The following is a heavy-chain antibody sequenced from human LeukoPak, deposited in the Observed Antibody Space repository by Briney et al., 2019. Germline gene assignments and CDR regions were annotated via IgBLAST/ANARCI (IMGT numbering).Heavy chain of an antibody. J-gene: IGHJ4*02. V-gene: IGHV3-30*02. CDR2: LRYDGSNE. Sequence: GGSLRLSCAASGFTFSNYGMHWVRQAPGKGLEWVAFLRYDGSNEYYADSVKGRFTISRDNSKNTLYVQMNSLRPEDTAVYYCASTRYFDWLLPDGWGQGTLVTVSS. CDR1: GFTFSNYG. CDR3: ASTRYFDWLLPDG. D-gene: IGHD3-9*01.